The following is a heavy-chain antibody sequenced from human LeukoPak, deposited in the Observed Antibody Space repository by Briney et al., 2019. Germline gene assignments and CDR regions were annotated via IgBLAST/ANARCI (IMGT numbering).Heavy chain of an antibody. Sequence: SETLSLTCTVSGGSVSSGSYYWSWIRQPPGKGLEWIGYIYYSGSTNYNPSLKSRVTISVDTSKNQFSLKLSSVTAADTAVYYCARVHRGSYYVDYWGQGTLVTVSS. CDR3: ARVHRGSYYVDY. J-gene: IGHJ4*02. D-gene: IGHD1-26*01. CDR2: IYYSGST. V-gene: IGHV4-61*01. CDR1: GGSVSSGSYY.